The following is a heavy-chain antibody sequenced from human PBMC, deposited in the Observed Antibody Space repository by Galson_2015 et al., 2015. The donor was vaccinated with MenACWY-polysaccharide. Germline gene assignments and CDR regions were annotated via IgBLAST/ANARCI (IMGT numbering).Heavy chain of an antibody. V-gene: IGHV6-1*01. Sequence: CAISGDSVSTQSAAWNWIRQSPSRGLEWLGRTYYRSKWSNDYAESVKSRITINPDTSKNQFSLHLSSVTPEDTAVYYCARDYDQIFDYWDQGTPVTGSA. CDR1: GDSVSTQSAA. D-gene: IGHD5-12*01. J-gene: IGHJ4*02. CDR3: ARDYDQIFDY. CDR2: TYYRSKWSN.